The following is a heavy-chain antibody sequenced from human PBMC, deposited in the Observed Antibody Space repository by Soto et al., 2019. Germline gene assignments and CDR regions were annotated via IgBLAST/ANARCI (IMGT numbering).Heavy chain of an antibody. CDR2: IYYSGST. J-gene: IGHJ5*02. CDR3: ARGHYYGSGSYYNGYNWFDP. CDR1: GGSISSYY. D-gene: IGHD3-10*01. Sequence: SETLSLTCTVSGGSISSYYWSWIRQPPGKGLEWIGSIYYSGSTYYNPSLKSRVTISVDTSKNQFSLKLSSVTAADTAVYYCARGHYYGSGSYYNGYNWFDPWGQGTLVTVSS. V-gene: IGHV4-39*07.